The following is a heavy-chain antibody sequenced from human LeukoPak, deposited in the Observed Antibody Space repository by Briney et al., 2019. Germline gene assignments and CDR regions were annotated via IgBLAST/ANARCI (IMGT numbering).Heavy chain of an antibody. D-gene: IGHD3-22*01. V-gene: IGHV1-24*01. CDR1: GYTLTELS. CDR3: ATWANYYDSSGYALC. Sequence: ASVKVSCKVSGYTLTELSMHWVRQAPGKGLEWMGGFDPEDGETIYARKFQGRVTMTEDTSTDTAYMELSSLRSEDTAVYYCATWANYYDSSGYALCWGQGTLVTVSS. CDR2: FDPEDGET. J-gene: IGHJ4*02.